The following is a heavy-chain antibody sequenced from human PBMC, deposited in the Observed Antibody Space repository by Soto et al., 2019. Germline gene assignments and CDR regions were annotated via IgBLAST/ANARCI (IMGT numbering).Heavy chain of an antibody. CDR1: GYTFTSYY. CDR2: INPGGGRT. J-gene: IGHJ4*02. D-gene: IGHD6-19*01. V-gene: IGHV1-46*01. Sequence: QVQLEQSGAEVKNPGASVKVSCKASGYTFTSYYIHWVRQPPGQGIEWMGVINPGGGRTSYAENLHGRVTMTRDTSTSTAYMELSSLRSEDTAIYYCARGLAVAYSPALLWGQGTLLTVFS. CDR3: ARGLAVAYSPALL.